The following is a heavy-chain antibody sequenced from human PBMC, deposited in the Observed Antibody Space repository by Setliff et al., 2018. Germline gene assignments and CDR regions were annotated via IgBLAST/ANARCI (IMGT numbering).Heavy chain of an antibody. CDR2: TSHSGSA. Sequence: SETLSLTCGVSGGSIVSHSCWTWVRQAPGKGLEWIGETSHSGSAHYNPSLRSRVTISVDKSKNHFSLKLTSVTAADTAVYFCARGVRTGHLDSWGQGTLVT. V-gene: IGHV4-4*02. D-gene: IGHD1-1*01. CDR3: ARGVRTGHLDS. CDR1: GGSIVSHSC. J-gene: IGHJ4*02.